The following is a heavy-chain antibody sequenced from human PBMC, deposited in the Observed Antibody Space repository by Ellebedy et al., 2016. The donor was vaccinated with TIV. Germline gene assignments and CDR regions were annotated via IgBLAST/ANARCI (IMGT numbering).Heavy chain of an antibody. Sequence: GGSLRLSCAASGFTFSSYEMNWVRQAPGKGLEWVSYISSSGSTIYYADSVKGRFTISRDNSKNTLYLQMNSLRIEDTAVYYCTKDRGNYGGAPYNGMDVWGQGTLVTVSS. CDR2: ISSSGSTI. CDR1: GFTFSSYE. D-gene: IGHD3-10*01. V-gene: IGHV3-48*03. CDR3: TKDRGNYGGAPYNGMDV. J-gene: IGHJ4*02.